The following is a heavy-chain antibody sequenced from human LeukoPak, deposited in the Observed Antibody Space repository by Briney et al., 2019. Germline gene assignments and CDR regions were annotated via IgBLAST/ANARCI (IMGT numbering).Heavy chain of an antibody. J-gene: IGHJ4*02. Sequence: GASVKVSCKASGYTFTGYYMHWVRQAPGQGLEWMGWINPNSGGTNYAQKFQGRVTMTRDTSISTAYMELSRLRSDDTAVYYCARDPPLYCSGGSCYSGRSWGQGTLVTVSS. D-gene: IGHD2-15*01. CDR3: ARDPPLYCSGGSCYSGRS. CDR2: INPNSGGT. CDR1: GYTFTGYY. V-gene: IGHV1-2*02.